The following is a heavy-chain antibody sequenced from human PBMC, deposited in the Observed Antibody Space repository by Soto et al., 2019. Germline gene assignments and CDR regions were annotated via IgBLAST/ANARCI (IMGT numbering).Heavy chain of an antibody. CDR3: AIIVRGIVITYYYMDV. D-gene: IGHD2-21*01. J-gene: IGHJ6*03. CDR1: GGSISSSSYY. CDR2: IFYSGST. Sequence: QVQLQESGPGLVKPSETLSLTCTVSGGSISSSSYYWGWIRQPPGKGLEWIGSIFYSGSTYYNPSLQIRVTISVDTSTNQFSLKLRSVTAADTAVYYCAIIVRGIVITYYYMDVWGKGTTVTVSS. V-gene: IGHV4-39*01.